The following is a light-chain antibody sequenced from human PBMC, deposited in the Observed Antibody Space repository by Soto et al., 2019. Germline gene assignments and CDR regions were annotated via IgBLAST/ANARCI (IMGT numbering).Light chain of an antibody. J-gene: IGKJ4*01. CDR1: QSISRY. CDR2: DAS. V-gene: IGKV3-11*01. CDR3: QHRGDWPPGAT. Sequence: EIVLTQSPATLSLSPGERATLSCRSSQSISRYLAWYQQKPGQPPRLLIYDASNRATGIPARFSGRGSGTDFTLTISRLEPEDFAVYYCQHRGDWPPGATFGGGTTVEIK.